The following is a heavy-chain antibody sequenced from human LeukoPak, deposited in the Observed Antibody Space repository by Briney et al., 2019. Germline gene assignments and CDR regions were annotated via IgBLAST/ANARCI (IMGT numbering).Heavy chain of an antibody. CDR3: AREDILTGYSFAEYFQH. CDR1: GYTFTSYG. V-gene: IGHV1-18*04. J-gene: IGHJ1*01. D-gene: IGHD3-9*01. Sequence: ASVKVSCKASGYTFTSYGISWVRQAPGQGLEWMGWISAYNGNTNYAQKLQGRVTMTTDTSTSTAYMELRSLRSDDTAVYYCAREDILTGYSFAEYFQHWGQGTLVTVSS. CDR2: ISAYNGNT.